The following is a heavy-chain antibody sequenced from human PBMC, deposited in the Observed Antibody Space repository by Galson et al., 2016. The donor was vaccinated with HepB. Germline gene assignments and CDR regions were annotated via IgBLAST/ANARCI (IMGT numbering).Heavy chain of an antibody. J-gene: IGHJ4*02. Sequence: LRLSCAASGFTFSSYSMRWARQTPGKGLEWVANIQPDGIEKYYADSVKGRFTISRDNAENLLYLRMTYLRAEETALYYCARDAYWSFDFWGRGTLVTVSS. D-gene: IGHD2-8*02. V-gene: IGHV3-7*01. CDR3: ARDAYWSFDF. CDR2: IQPDGIEK. CDR1: GFTFSSYS.